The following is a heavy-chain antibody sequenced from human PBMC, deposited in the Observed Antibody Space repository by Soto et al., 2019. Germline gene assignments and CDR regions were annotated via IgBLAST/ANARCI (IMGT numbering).Heavy chain of an antibody. J-gene: IGHJ5*02. D-gene: IGHD5-12*01. CDR3: ARAYKGDDGYKWDWFDP. Sequence: PSETLSLTCTVSGGSISSYYWSWIRQPPGKGLQWIGYIYYSGSTNYIPSLKSRGTISVDTSTNQFSLKLSSVSVADTAVYYCARAYKGDDGYKWDWFDPWGQGTLVTVSS. V-gene: IGHV4-59*01. CDR2: IYYSGST. CDR1: GGSISSYY.